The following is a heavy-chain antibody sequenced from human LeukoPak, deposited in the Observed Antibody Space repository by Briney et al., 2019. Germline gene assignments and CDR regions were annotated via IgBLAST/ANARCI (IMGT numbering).Heavy chain of an antibody. CDR3: ARDLYYYGSGSYYDVFDV. CDR2: ISAYKGNT. Sequence: ASVKVSCKASGYTFSTYGISWVRQAPGQGLEWMGWISAYKGNTYYAQKLQGRVTMTTDTSTSTAYMELRSLRSDDTAIYYCARDLYYYGSGSYYDVFDVWGLGTMVTVSS. J-gene: IGHJ3*01. V-gene: IGHV1-18*01. CDR1: GYTFSTYG. D-gene: IGHD3-10*01.